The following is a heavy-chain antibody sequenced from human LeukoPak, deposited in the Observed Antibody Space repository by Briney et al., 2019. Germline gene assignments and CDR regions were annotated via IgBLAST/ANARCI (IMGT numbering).Heavy chain of an antibody. J-gene: IGHJ4*02. CDR3: AACCGNSSGCYFDY. Sequence: SETLSLTCIHSLSSLHHQYWRWLGQPPGTGLERIGYIYYSRSTNYNTTLKSRVNISADTTTSKFSPRMSCVIAAETAIFYCAACCGNSSGCYFDYWGQATLVTVSS. D-gene: IGHD5-18*01. CDR2: IYYSRST. V-gene: IGHV4-59*08. CDR1: LSSLHHQY.